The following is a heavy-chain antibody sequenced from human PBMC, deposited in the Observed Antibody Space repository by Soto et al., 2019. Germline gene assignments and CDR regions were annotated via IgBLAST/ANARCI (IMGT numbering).Heavy chain of an antibody. V-gene: IGHV4-31*03. D-gene: IGHD3-9*01. Sequence: SETLSLTCFVSGYSLSAGGYYWSWIRHHPGKGLEWIGYIAYSGDTYYNPSLRSRVTISADTSENKFSLTLKSVTAADTAVYFCARDFERSAIGPWGQGTSVTVSS. CDR2: IAYSGDT. CDR1: GYSLSAGGYY. CDR3: ARDFERSAIGP. J-gene: IGHJ5*02.